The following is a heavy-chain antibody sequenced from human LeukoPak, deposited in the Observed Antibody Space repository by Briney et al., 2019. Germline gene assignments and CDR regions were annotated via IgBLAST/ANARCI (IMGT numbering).Heavy chain of an antibody. Sequence: PSETLSLTCAVSGYSISSGYYWGWIWQPPGKGLEWIGSIYHSGSTYYNPSLKSRVTISVDTSKNQFSLKLSSVTAADTAVYYCAGAYCSGGSCYPELYYYYGMDVWGKGTTVTVSS. J-gene: IGHJ6*04. V-gene: IGHV4-38-2*01. CDR3: AGAYCSGGSCYPELYYYYGMDV. CDR2: IYHSGST. D-gene: IGHD2-15*01. CDR1: GYSISSGYY.